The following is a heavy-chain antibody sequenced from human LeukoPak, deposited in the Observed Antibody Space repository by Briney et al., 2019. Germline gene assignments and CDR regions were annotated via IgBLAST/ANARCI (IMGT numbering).Heavy chain of an antibody. J-gene: IGHJ4*02. CDR2: ISYDGSNK. CDR1: GFTFSSYG. Sequence: GGSLRLSCAASGFTFSSYGMHWVRQAPGKGLEWVAVISYDGSNKYYADSVKGRFTIPRDNSKNTLYLQMNSLRAEDTAVYYCAKDRSEYYYGSGSSVLLGYWGQGTLVTVSS. V-gene: IGHV3-30*18. D-gene: IGHD3-10*01. CDR3: AKDRSEYYYGSGSSVLLGY.